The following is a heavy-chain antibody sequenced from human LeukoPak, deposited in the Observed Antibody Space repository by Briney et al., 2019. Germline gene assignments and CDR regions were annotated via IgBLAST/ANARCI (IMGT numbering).Heavy chain of an antibody. CDR3: AREEVTTVTSDAFDI. D-gene: IGHD4-17*01. J-gene: IGHJ3*02. V-gene: IGHV4-34*01. CDR2: INHSGST. CDR1: GGSFSGYY. Sequence: PSETLSLTCAVYGGSFSGYYWSWIRQPPGKGLEWIGEINHSGSTNYNPSLKSRVTISVDTSKNQFSLKLSSVTAADTAVYCCAREEVTTVTSDAFDIWGQGTMVTVSS.